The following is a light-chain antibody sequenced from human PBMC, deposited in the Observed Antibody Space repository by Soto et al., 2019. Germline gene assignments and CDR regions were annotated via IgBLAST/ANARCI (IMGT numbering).Light chain of an antibody. CDR2: GAS. Sequence: DIPMTQSPSSLSASVGDRVTITCRASQSISNFLKWYQQKPGKAPKLLIYGASTLQSGVPSRFSGGGSGTDFTLTISSLQPEDFATYYCQQTYSTPGYTFAQGTKLEIK. CDR1: QSISNF. CDR3: QQTYSTPGYT. V-gene: IGKV1-39*01. J-gene: IGKJ2*01.